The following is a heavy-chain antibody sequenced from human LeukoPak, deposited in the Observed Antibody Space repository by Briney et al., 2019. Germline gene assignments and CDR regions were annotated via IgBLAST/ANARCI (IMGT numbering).Heavy chain of an antibody. CDR1: GFTFSSYW. J-gene: IGHJ4*02. CDR3: ARAEGNAWELLPYYFDY. D-gene: IGHD1-26*01. V-gene: IGHV3-7*01. Sequence: GGSLRLSCAASGFTFSSYWMSWFRQAPGKGLEWVANIKQDGSEKYYVDSVKGRFTISRDNAKNSLYLQMNSLRAEDTAVYYCARAEGNAWELLPYYFDYWGQGTLVTVSS. CDR2: IKQDGSEK.